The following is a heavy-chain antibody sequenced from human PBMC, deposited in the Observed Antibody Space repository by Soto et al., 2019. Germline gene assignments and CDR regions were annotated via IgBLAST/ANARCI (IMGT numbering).Heavy chain of an antibody. J-gene: IGHJ4*02. CDR1: GGTFSSYA. V-gene: IGHV1-69*13. CDR2: IIPIFGTA. CDR3: ARDPGSGGLELQDY. Sequence: GASVKVSCKASGGTFSSYAISWVRQAPGQGLEWMGGIIPIFGTANYAQKFQGRVTITADESTSTAYMELSSLRSEDTAVYYCARDPGSGGLELQDYWGQGTLVTVSS. D-gene: IGHD1-7*01.